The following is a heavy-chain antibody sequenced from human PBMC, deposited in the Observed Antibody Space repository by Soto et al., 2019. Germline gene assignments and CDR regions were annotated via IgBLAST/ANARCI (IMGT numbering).Heavy chain of an antibody. D-gene: IGHD3-22*01. Sequence: GESLKISCKGSGYSFTIYWIGWVRQMPGKGLEWMGSIYPGESDTRYSPSFQGQVTISADKSISTAYLQWSSLKASDTAMYYCARHGPRVYYDNSDYYYYCMDVWGQGTTVTVSS. CDR1: GYSFTIYW. CDR3: ARHGPRVYYDNSDYYYYCMDV. CDR2: IYPGESDT. V-gene: IGHV5-51*01. J-gene: IGHJ6*02.